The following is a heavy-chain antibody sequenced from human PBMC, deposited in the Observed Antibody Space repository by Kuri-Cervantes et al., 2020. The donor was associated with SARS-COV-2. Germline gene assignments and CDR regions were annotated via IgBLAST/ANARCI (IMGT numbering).Heavy chain of an antibody. CDR3: ARDPGLVPAAIDWYFDL. V-gene: IGHV3-30-3*01. CDR2: ISYDGSNK. Sequence: GESLKISCAASGFTFSSYAMHWVRQAPGKGLEWVAVISYDGSNKYYADSVKGRFTISRDNSKNTLYLQMNSLRAEDTAVYYCARDPGLVPAAIDWYFDLWGRGTLVTVSS. J-gene: IGHJ2*01. CDR1: GFTFSSYA. D-gene: IGHD2-2*01.